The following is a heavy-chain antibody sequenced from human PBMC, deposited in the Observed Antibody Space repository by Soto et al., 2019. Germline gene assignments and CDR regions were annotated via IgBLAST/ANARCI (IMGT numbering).Heavy chain of an antibody. Sequence: QVQLQESGPGLVKPSQTLSLTCTVSGGSISSGGYYWSWIRQHPGKGLEWIGYIYYSGSTYYNPSLKSRVTISVDTSKNQFSLKLSSVTAADTAVYYCARDPTLYCSSTSCSGSYYYGMDVWGQGTTVTVSS. V-gene: IGHV4-31*03. CDR1: GGSISSGGYY. CDR2: IYYSGST. D-gene: IGHD2-2*01. J-gene: IGHJ6*02. CDR3: ARDPTLYCSSTSCSGSYYYGMDV.